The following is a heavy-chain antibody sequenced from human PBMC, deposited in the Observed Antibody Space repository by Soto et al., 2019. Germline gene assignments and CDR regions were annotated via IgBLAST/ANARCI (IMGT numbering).Heavy chain of an antibody. CDR3: ARHDRAACTD. D-gene: IGHD6-13*01. CDR1: GGSISSRSYY. CDR2: FYYSGST. V-gene: IGHV4-39*01. J-gene: IGHJ4*02. Sequence: QLQLQESGPGLVKPSETLSLTCIVSGGSISSRSYYWGWIRQPPGKGPEWIGSFYYSGSTYYNPSLKSRVTISVDTSKNQFSLKLRSVTAADTAVYYCARHDRAACTDWGQGTLVTVSS.